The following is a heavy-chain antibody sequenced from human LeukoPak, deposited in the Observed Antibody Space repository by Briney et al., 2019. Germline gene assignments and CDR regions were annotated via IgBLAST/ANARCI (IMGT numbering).Heavy chain of an antibody. Sequence: SETLSLTCTVSGGSISSSSYYWGWIRQPPGKGLEWIGSIYYSGSTYYNPSLKSRVTISVDTSKNQFSLKLSSVTAADTAVYYRARADSGSYYYWGQGTLVTVSS. CDR3: ARADSGSYYY. J-gene: IGHJ4*02. V-gene: IGHV4-39*07. CDR1: GGSISSSSYY. D-gene: IGHD1-26*01. CDR2: IYYSGST.